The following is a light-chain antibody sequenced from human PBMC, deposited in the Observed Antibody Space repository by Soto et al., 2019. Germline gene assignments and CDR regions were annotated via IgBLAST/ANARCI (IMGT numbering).Light chain of an antibody. CDR1: ESLLHGNGYNY. Sequence: DIVMSQSPLSLPVTPGEPASISCRSGESLLHGNGYNYLDWYLQKPGQSPQLLIYLGSNRASGVPDRFSGSGSGPDFTLKISRVEAEDVGVYFCMQALQTPFTFGPGTKVEIK. V-gene: IGKV2-28*01. CDR3: MQALQTPFT. J-gene: IGKJ3*01. CDR2: LGS.